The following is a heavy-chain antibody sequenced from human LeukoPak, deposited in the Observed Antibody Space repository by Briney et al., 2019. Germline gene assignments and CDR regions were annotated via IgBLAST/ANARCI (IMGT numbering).Heavy chain of an antibody. J-gene: IGHJ4*02. Sequence: ASVKVSCKASGYTFTSYAMHWVRQAPGQRLEWMGWINAGNGNTKYSQEFQGRVTITRDTSASTAYMELSSLRSEDMAVYYCARGLSHYGSGSYLYYWGQGTLVTVSS. D-gene: IGHD3-10*01. V-gene: IGHV1-3*03. CDR3: ARGLSHYGSGSYLYY. CDR1: GYTFTSYA. CDR2: INAGNGNT.